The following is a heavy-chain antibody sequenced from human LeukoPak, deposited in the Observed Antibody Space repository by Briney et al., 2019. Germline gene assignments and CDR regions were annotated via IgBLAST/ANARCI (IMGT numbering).Heavy chain of an antibody. CDR3: AREGPYSDSSRSRFDY. Sequence: ASVKVSCKASGYTFTNYYIHWVRQAPGQGLEWTGIINPSGGSTSYAQKFQGRVTMTRDTSTSTVHMELSSPRSEDTAVYYCAREGPYSDSSRSRFDYWGQGTLVTVSS. V-gene: IGHV1-46*01. D-gene: IGHD6-6*01. J-gene: IGHJ4*02. CDR1: GYTFTNYY. CDR2: INPSGGST.